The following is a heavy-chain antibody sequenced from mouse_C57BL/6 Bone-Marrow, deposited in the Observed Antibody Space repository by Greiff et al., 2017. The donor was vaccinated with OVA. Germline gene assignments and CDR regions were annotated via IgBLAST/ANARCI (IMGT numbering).Heavy chain of an antibody. D-gene: IGHD2-5*01. V-gene: IGHV7-1*01. CDR3: ARDAYYSNYGFAY. Sequence: EVQLVESGGGLVQSGRSLRLSCATSGFTFSDFYMEWVRQAPGKGLEWIAASRNKANDYTTEYSASVKGRFIVSRDTSQSILYLQMNALRAEDTAIYYCARDAYYSNYGFAYWGQGTLVTVSA. CDR1: GFTFSDFY. J-gene: IGHJ3*01. CDR2: SRNKANDYTT.